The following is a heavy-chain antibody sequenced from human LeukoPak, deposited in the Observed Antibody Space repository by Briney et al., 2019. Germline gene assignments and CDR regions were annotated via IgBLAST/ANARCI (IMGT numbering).Heavy chain of an antibody. V-gene: IGHV4-59*01. CDR1: GGSISSYY. CDR2: IYYSGST. J-gene: IGHJ3*02. CDR3: ARDYVDSSGPDAFDI. D-gene: IGHD3-22*01. Sequence: SETLSLTCTVSGGSISSYYWSWIRQPPGKGLEWIGYIYYSGSTNYNPPLKSRVTISVDTSKNQFSLKLSSVTAADTAVYYCARDYVDSSGPDAFDIWGQGTMVTVSS.